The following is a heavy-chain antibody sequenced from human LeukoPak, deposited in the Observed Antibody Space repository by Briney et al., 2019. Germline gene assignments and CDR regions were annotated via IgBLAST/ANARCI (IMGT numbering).Heavy chain of an antibody. CDR1: GFTLSSNW. D-gene: IGHD2-8*01. CDR2: FYSDGSRT. Sequence: GGSLRLSCAGSGFTLSSNWMHWVRQAPGKGLVWVSRFYSDGSRTNYVDSVKGRFTISRDNAKNTLYLQMNSLRAEDTAVYYCARARRILYPHYYFDYWGQGTLVTVSS. V-gene: IGHV3-74*01. CDR3: ARARRILYPHYYFDY. J-gene: IGHJ4*02.